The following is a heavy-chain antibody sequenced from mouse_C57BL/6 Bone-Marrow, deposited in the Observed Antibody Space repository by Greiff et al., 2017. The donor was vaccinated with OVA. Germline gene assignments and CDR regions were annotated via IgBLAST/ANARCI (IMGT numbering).Heavy chain of an antibody. CDR3: AKGATYPFAY. CDR2: ISSGGSYT. J-gene: IGHJ3*01. CDR1: GFTFSSYG. Sequence: EVKLMESGGDLVKPGGSLKLSCAASGFTFSSYGMSWVRQTPDQRLEWVATISSGGSYTYYPDSVKGRFTISRDNAKNTLYLQMSSLKSEDTAMYYCAKGATYPFAYWGQGTLVTVSA. D-gene: IGHD3-1*01. V-gene: IGHV5-6*01.